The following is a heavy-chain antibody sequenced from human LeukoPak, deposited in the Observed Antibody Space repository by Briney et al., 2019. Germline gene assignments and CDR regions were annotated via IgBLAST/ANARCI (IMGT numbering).Heavy chain of an antibody. CDR3: ARGARSVSSGHFDY. CDR1: GFTLNNYA. CDR2: ISYDGSNK. J-gene: IGHJ4*02. D-gene: IGHD6-19*01. Sequence: GGSLRLSCAASGFTLNNYAMHWVRQAPGKGLEWVAVISYDGSNKYYADSVRGRFTISRDNSKNTLYLQMNSLRAEDTAVYYCARGARSVSSGHFDYWGQGTLVTVSS. V-gene: IGHV3-30-3*01.